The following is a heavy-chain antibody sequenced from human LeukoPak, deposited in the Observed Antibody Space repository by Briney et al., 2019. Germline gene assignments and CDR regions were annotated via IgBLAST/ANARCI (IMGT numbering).Heavy chain of an antibody. CDR2: ISYDGSNK. CDR3: ARGQSTSSGMDV. CDR1: GFTFSSYG. J-gene: IGHJ6*02. Sequence: GGSLRLSCAASGFTFSSYGMHWVRQAPGKGLEWVAVISYDGSNKYYADSVKGRFTISRDNSKNTLYLQMNSLRAEDTAVYYCARGQSTSSGMDVWGQGTTVTVSS. D-gene: IGHD2-2*01. V-gene: IGHV3-30*03.